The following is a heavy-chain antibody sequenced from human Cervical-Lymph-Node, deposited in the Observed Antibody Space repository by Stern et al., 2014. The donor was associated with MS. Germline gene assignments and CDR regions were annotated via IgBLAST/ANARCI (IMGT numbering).Heavy chain of an antibody. D-gene: IGHD6-13*01. CDR2: IYPDDSDT. CDR1: GYNFVGYW. CDR3: ARHTAGDWYFDL. Sequence: VQLVESGAEVIKPGESLKISCKGFGYNFVGYWIGWVRQMRGKGLEWMAPIYPDDSDTRYSPSFRGQVTVSVDKSIDAAYLQLSSLKATDTGMYFCARHTAGDWYFDLWGRGTLVTVSS. J-gene: IGHJ2*01. V-gene: IGHV5-51*01.